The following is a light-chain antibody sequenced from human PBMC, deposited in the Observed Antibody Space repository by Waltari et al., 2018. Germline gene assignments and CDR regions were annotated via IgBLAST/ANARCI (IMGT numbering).Light chain of an antibody. CDR3: ATWDDSLNAWI. CDR1: SSNIGRHS. Sequence: QSLLTQPPSISGAPGQRVTISCSGGSSNIGRHSVNWSAQVPGATPQLPIYRSDQRPSGVSDRFSGSKSGTSASLAITGLLSAHEADYICATWDDSLNAWIFGGGTRLTVL. J-gene: IGLJ2*01. CDR2: RSD. V-gene: IGLV1-44*01.